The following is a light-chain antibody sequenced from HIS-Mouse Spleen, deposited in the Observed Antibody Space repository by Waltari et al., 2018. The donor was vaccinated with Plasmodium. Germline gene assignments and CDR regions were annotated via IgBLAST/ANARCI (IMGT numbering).Light chain of an antibody. CDR2: AAS. V-gene: IGKV1-8*01. J-gene: IGKJ2*01. CDR3: QQYYSYPYT. CDR1: QGISSY. Sequence: AIRMTQSPSSFSASTGDRVTIPCRASQGISSYLAWYQQKPGKAPKLLIYAASTLQSGVPSRFSGSGSGTDFTLTISCLQSEDFATYYYQQYYSYPYTFGQGTKLEIK.